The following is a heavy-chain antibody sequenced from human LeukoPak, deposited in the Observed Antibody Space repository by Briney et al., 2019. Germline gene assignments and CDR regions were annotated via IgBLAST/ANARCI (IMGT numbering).Heavy chain of an antibody. CDR3: AKDLEYCSSTSCYPNWFDP. CDR1: GFTFSSYG. CDR2: IRYDGSNK. Sequence: GGSLRLSCAASGFTFSSYGMHWVRQAPGKGLEWVAFIRYDGSNKYYADSVKGRFTISRDNSKNTLHLQMNSLRAEDTAVYYCAKDLEYCSSTSCYPNWFDPWGQGTLVTVSS. V-gene: IGHV3-30*02. D-gene: IGHD2-2*01. J-gene: IGHJ5*02.